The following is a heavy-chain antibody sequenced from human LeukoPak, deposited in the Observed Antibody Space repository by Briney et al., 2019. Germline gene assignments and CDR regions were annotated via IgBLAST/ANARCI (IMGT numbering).Heavy chain of an antibody. CDR3: ARDPATPGYFDY. J-gene: IGHJ4*02. CDR2: IYYSGST. D-gene: IGHD2-15*01. V-gene: IGHV4-59*12. Sequence: PSETLSLTCTVSGGSISSYYWSWIRQPPGKGLEWIGYIYYSGSTNYNPSLKSRVTMSVDTSKNQFSLKLSSVTAADTAVYYCARDPATPGYFDYWGQGTLVTVSS. CDR1: GGSISSYY.